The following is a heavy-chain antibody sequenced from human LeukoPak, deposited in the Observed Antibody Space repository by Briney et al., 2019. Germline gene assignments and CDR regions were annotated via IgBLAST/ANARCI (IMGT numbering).Heavy chain of an antibody. D-gene: IGHD3-22*01. V-gene: IGHV4-4*07. CDR3: ARESPRYLEKYYYDSSGYYSFDY. J-gene: IGHJ4*02. Sequence: SATLSLTCPVSGGSISSYYWSWIRQPAGKGLEWIGRIYTSGSTNYNPSLKSRVTMSVDTSKNQFSLKLSSVTAADTAVYYCARESPRYLEKYYYDSSGYYSFDYWGQGTLVTVSS. CDR1: GGSISSYY. CDR2: IYTSGST.